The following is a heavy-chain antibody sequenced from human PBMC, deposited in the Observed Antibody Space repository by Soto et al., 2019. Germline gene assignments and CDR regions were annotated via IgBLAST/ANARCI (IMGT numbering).Heavy chain of an antibody. CDR2: IIPIFGKA. CDR3: ARDLYINWYYPIDS. D-gene: IGHD1-7*01. CDR1: GGTFRNYA. V-gene: IGHV1-69*13. J-gene: IGHJ4*02. Sequence: ASVKVSCKASGGTFRNYAFSWVRQAPGQGLEWMGGIIPIFGKANYEQRFQGRLTITADESTSTAYMELNSLRSEDTAVYFCARDLYINWYYPIDSWGQGTLVTVSS.